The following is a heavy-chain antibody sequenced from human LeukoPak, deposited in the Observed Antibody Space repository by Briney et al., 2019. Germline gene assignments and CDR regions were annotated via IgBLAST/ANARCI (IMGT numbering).Heavy chain of an antibody. V-gene: IGHV3-23*01. CDR2: ISGSGGST. J-gene: IGHJ4*02. CDR3: AKVLWLVRSRFDY. D-gene: IGHD6-19*01. CDR1: GFTFSSYA. Sequence: PGGSLRLSCAASGFTFSSYAMSWARQAPGKGLEWVSAISGSGGSTYYADSVKGRFTISRDNSKNTLYLQMNSLRAKDTAVYYCAKVLWLVRSRFDYWGQGTLVTVSS.